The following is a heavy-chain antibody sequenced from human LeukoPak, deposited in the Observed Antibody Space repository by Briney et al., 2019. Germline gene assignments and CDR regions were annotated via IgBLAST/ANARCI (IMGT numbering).Heavy chain of an antibody. CDR3: VRDPAAGGYWDFDY. V-gene: IGHV3-74*01. CDR2: IKTDGSYI. J-gene: IGHJ4*02. D-gene: IGHD6-13*01. Sequence: GGSLRLSCAASGFTFSRYWMHWVRQAPGKGLVWVSRIKTDGSYINYADSVKGRFTISRDNAKNTLYLQMSSLRAEDTAVYYCVRDPAAGGYWDFDYWGQGTLVTVSS. CDR1: GFTFSRYW.